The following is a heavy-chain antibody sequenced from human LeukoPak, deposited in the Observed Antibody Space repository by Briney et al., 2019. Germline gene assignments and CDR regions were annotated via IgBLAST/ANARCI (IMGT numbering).Heavy chain of an antibody. D-gene: IGHD6-13*01. J-gene: IGHJ4*02. CDR2: IKEDGNEI. Sequence: GGSLRLSCAASGFTFSSYAMHWVRQAPGKGLEWVANIKEDGNEIYYVDSVRGRFTISRDNAENSLFLQMNSLRAEDTAVYYCARDPGIAAAGTVGYFDYWGLGALVTVSS. CDR1: GFTFSSYA. CDR3: ARDPGIAAAGTVGYFDY. V-gene: IGHV3-7*01.